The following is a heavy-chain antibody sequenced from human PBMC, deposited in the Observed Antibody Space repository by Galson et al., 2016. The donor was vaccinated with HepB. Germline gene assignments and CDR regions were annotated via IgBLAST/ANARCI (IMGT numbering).Heavy chain of an antibody. CDR1: GYAFASYN. CDR3: AYDYGDYNFDY. D-gene: IGHD4-17*01. V-gene: IGHV1-46*01. Sequence: KVSCKASGYAFASYNMHWVRQAPGQGLEWMGIINPSGGSTNYAQKFQGRVTMTRDTSTSTVYMELSSLRSEDTAVYYCAYDYGDYNFDYWGQGTLVTVSS. CDR2: INPSGGST. J-gene: IGHJ4*02.